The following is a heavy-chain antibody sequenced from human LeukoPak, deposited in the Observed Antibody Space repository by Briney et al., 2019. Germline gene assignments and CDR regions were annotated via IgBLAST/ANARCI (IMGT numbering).Heavy chain of an antibody. CDR1: GFTFSNYG. CDR3: AKDQDVAAAGTWGSIDY. Sequence: GGSLRLSCAASGFTFSNYGIHWVRQAPGKGLEWVAVIAYDATNKYYTDSVRGRYTISRDNSKSTLYLQMNSLRAEDTAVYYCAKDQDVAAAGTWGSIDYWGQGTLVTVSS. CDR2: IAYDATNK. J-gene: IGHJ4*02. D-gene: IGHD6-13*01. V-gene: IGHV3-30*18.